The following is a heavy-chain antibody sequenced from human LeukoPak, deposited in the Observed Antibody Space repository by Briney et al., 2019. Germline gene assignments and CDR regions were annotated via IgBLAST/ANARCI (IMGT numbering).Heavy chain of an antibody. D-gene: IGHD3-9*01. CDR3: ARLGERLRYFDWLLPLDAFDI. J-gene: IGHJ3*02. Sequence: PSETLSLTCTVSGGSISSYYWSWLRQPAGKGLEWIGRIYTSGSTNYNPSLKSRVTMSVDTSKNQFSLKLSSVTAADTAVYYCARLGERLRYFDWLLPLDAFDIWGQGTMVTVSS. CDR2: IYTSGST. V-gene: IGHV4-4*07. CDR1: GGSISSYY.